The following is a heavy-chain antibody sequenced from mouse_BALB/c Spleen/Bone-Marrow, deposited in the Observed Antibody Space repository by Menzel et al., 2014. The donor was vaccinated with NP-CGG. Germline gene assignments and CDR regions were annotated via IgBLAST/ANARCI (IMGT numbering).Heavy chain of an antibody. V-gene: IGHV5-6*02. Sequence: EVKLVESGGDLVKPGGSLKLSCAASGFTFSSYGMSWVRQTPDKRLEWVATISTGGSQTYYTDSVKGRSTISRDNAKNTLYLQMSSLKSEDSAIYYCARRGYDNSYWYFGVWGAGTTVTVSS. CDR2: ISTGGSQT. D-gene: IGHD2-3*01. J-gene: IGHJ1*01. CDR3: ARRGYDNSYWYFGV. CDR1: GFTFSSYG.